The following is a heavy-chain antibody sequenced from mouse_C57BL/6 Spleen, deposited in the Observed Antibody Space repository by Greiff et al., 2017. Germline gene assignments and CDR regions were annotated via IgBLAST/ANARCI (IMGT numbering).Heavy chain of an antibody. D-gene: IGHD2-1*01. CDR2: INPNNGGT. CDR3: ASPSNYRNYDCSFDY. J-gene: IGHJ4*01. Sequence: EVQLQQSGPELVKPGASVKISCKASGYTFTDYYMNWVKQSHGKSLEWIGDINPNNGGTSYNEKFKGKATLTVDKSSSTAYLELRSLTSEDSAFYYCASPSNYRNYDCSFDYWGPGTSLTVSS. CDR1: GYTFTDYY. V-gene: IGHV1-26*01.